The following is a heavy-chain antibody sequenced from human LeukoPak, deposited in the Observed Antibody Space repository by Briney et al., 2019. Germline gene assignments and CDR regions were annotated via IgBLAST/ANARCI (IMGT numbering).Heavy chain of an antibody. D-gene: IGHD3-22*01. Sequence: ASVKVSCKASGYTFTSYGISWVRQAPGQGLEWMGWISAYNGNTNYAQKLQGRVTMTTDTSTSTAYMELRSLRSDDTAVYYCARGRYYYDSSGYWDYWGQGTLLTVSS. V-gene: IGHV1-18*01. CDR3: ARGRYYYDSSGYWDY. CDR1: GYTFTSYG. J-gene: IGHJ4*02. CDR2: ISAYNGNT.